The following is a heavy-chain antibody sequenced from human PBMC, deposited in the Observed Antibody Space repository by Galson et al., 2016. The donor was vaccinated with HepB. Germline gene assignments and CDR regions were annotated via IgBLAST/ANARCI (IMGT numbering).Heavy chain of an antibody. Sequence: ILSLTCTVSGGSISSGGYYWSWIRQHPGKGLEFIGYIYYSGSSYYNPSLKSRISMSVDTSKNQFSLRLSSVTAADTAVYYCARGWFGEFSRNNWFNPWGQGALVTVSS. V-gene: IGHV4-31*03. CDR1: GGSISSGGYY. J-gene: IGHJ5*02. CDR3: ARGWFGEFSRNNWFNP. D-gene: IGHD3-10*01. CDR2: IYYSGSS.